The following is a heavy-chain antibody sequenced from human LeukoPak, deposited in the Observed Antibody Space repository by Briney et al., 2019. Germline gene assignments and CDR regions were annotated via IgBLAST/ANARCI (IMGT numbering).Heavy chain of an antibody. D-gene: IGHD6-13*01. V-gene: IGHV1-8*01. CDR3: ASQSIAAAKTDDY. CDR1: GYTFTSYD. CDR2: MNPNSGNT. Sequence: GASVKVSCKASGYTFTSYDINRVRQATGQGLEWMGWMNPNSGNTGYAQKFQGRVTMTRNTSISTAYMELSSLRSEDTAVYYCASQSIAAAKTDDYWGQGALVTVSS. J-gene: IGHJ4*02.